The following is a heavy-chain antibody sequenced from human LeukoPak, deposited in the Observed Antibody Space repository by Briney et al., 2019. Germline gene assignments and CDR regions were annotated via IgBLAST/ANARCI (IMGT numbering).Heavy chain of an antibody. Sequence: HPGGSPRLSCAASGFTFSSYAISWVRHAPGKGLEWVSAISGSGGSTYYADSVKGRFTISRDNSKNTLYLQLNSLRAEDTGVYYCAKPAPALLTTAAGPYWGQGTLVTVSS. D-gene: IGHD6-13*01. CDR2: ISGSGGST. V-gene: IGHV3-23*01. CDR1: GFTFSSYA. CDR3: AKPAPALLTTAAGPY. J-gene: IGHJ4*02.